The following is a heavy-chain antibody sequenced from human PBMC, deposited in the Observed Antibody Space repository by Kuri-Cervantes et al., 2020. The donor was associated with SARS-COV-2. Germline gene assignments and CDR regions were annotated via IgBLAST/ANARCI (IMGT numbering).Heavy chain of an antibody. CDR1: GGSFSGYY. Sequence: ESLKISCAVYGGSFSGYYWSRIRQPPGKGLEWIGEINHSGSTNYNPSLKSRVTISVDTSKNQFSLRLSSVTAADTAVYYCARAPMVVGPFDYWGQGTLVTVSS. J-gene: IGHJ4*02. CDR2: INHSGST. V-gene: IGHV4-34*01. CDR3: ARAPMVVGPFDY. D-gene: IGHD3-22*01.